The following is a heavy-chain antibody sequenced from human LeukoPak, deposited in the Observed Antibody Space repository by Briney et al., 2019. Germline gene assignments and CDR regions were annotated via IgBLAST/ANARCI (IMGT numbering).Heavy chain of an antibody. CDR2: ISGSGGST. CDR1: GFTFSSYG. V-gene: IGHV3-23*01. J-gene: IGHJ5*02. CDR3: AKGKEVINWFDP. Sequence: GGSLRLSCAASGFTFSSYGMSWVRQAPGKGLEWVSAISGSGGSTYYADSVKGRFTISRDNSKNTLYLQMNSLRAEDTAVYYCAKGKEVINWFDPWGQGTLVTVSS. D-gene: IGHD2/OR15-2a*01.